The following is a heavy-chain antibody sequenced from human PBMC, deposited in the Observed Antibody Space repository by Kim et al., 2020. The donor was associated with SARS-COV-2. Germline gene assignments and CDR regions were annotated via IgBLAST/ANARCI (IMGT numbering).Heavy chain of an antibody. V-gene: IGHV1-3*01. CDR1: VCTFNKCK. J-gene: IGHJ4*02. CDR3: SRDEDS. CDR2: INLDNGVT. Sequence: ASVKVSCKASVCTFNKCKIHWVRQAPGQSLEWMGWINLDNGVTVYSERFQDRLTITRDTSATTAYLDLSSLRSDDTAVYYCSRDEDSWGQGTLVTVSS.